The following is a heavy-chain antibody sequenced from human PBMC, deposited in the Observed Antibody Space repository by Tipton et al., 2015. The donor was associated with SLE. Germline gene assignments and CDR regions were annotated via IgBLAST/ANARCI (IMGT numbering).Heavy chain of an antibody. D-gene: IGHD3-9*01. J-gene: IGHJ6*02. CDR2: VHYSGTT. Sequence: TLSLTCTVSGGSISSYYWSWIRQPPGKSLEWIGHVHYSGTTNYNPSVRSRVTISVDASKNQVSLKLTSVTAADTAIYYCARDPGTRYGMDVWGQGTTVTVSS. V-gene: IGHV4-59*01. CDR3: ARDPGTRYGMDV. CDR1: GGSISSYY.